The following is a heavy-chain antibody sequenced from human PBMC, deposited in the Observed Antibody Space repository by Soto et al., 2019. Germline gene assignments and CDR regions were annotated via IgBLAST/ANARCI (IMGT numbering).Heavy chain of an antibody. CDR3: ARDTYDTTGYPLDY. J-gene: IGHJ4*02. CDR1: GYTLTELS. CDR2: FDPEDGET. Sequence: GASVKVSCKVSGYTLTELSMHWVRQAPGKGLEWMGGFDPEDGETIYAQKFQGRVTITEDTSTDTAYMELSSLRSDDTAIYYCARDTYDTTGYPLDYWGQGTLVTVSS. D-gene: IGHD3-22*01. V-gene: IGHV1-24*01.